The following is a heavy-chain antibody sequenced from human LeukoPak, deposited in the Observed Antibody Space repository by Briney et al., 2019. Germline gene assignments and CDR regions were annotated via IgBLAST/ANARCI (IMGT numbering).Heavy chain of an antibody. Sequence: PGGSLKLSCAASGXIFSGSDMHWVRQASGKGLEWVGRVTIKANNYATAYAASVKGRFTISRDDSENTAYLHMNSLRTEDTAVYYCTTYRSGHYWGQGTLVSVSS. V-gene: IGHV3-73*01. CDR3: TTYRSGHY. D-gene: IGHD6-19*01. J-gene: IGHJ4*02. CDR1: GXIFSGSD. CDR2: VTIKANNYAT.